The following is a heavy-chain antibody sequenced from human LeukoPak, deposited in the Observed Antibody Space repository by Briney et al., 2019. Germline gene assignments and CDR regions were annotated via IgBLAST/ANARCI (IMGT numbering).Heavy chain of an antibody. J-gene: IGHJ4*02. D-gene: IGHD3-22*01. CDR1: GFTFSSYA. CDR2: ISGSGGST. CDR3: AKIPGDSSGYYFDDY. Sequence: GGSLRLSCAASGFTFSSYAMSWVRQAPGKGLEWVSAISGSGGSTYYADSVKGRFTISRDNSKNTLYLQMNSLGAEDTAVYYCAKIPGDSSGYYFDDYWGQGTLVTVSS. V-gene: IGHV3-23*01.